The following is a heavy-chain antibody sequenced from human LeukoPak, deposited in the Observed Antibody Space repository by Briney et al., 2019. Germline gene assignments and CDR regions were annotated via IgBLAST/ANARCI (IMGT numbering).Heavy chain of an antibody. CDR3: ARHYYGDVYYFDF. CDR2: FYYSGTS. D-gene: IGHD3-16*01. CDR1: GGSIRDYY. V-gene: IGHV4-59*08. Sequence: PETPCLTCTVSGGSIRDYYWSWLRQPPRTGLGWSGYFYYSGTSRYNPSLKSRVTFSADTSENQFSLKLTSVTAADTAVYYCARHYYGDVYYFDFWGQGTLVTVSS. J-gene: IGHJ4*02.